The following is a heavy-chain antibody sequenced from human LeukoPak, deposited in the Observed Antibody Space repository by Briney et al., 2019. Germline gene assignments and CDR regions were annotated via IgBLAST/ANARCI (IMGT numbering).Heavy chain of an antibody. J-gene: IGHJ5*02. CDR3: ARAENHGDYGA. CDR1: GFTFSNYA. D-gene: IGHD4-17*01. Sequence: GGSLRLSCAASGFTFSNYAMHWVRQAPGKGLEYVSAINSNGGSTYYANSVKGRFTISRDNSKNTLYLQMGSLRAEDMAVYYCARAENHGDYGAWGQGTLVTVSS. CDR2: INSNGGST. V-gene: IGHV3-64*01.